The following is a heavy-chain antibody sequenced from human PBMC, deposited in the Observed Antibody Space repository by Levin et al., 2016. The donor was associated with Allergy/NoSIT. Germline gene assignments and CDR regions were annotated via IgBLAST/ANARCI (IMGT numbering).Heavy chain of an antibody. D-gene: IGHD3-3*01. CDR3: ARVFTLEWLSPNAFDI. J-gene: IGHJ3*02. CDR2: ISSSSSYI. Sequence: VRQMPGKGLEWVSSISSSSSYIYYADSVKGRFTISRDNAKNSLYLQMNSLRAEDTAVYYCARVFTLEWLSPNAFDIWGQGTMVTVSS. V-gene: IGHV3-21*01.